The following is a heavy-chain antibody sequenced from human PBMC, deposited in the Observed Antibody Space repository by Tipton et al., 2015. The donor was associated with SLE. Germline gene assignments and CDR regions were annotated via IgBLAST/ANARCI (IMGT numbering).Heavy chain of an antibody. CDR1: GFTFSNYG. J-gene: IGHJ6*02. CDR2: IRYDGSNK. V-gene: IGHV3-30*02. D-gene: IGHD1-1*01. Sequence: SLRLSCAASGFTFSNYGMHWVRQAPGKGLEWVAFIRYDGSNKFYADSVKGRFTISRDNSKNTLYLQMNSLRAEDTAVYYCARESVRQLTMDVWGQGTTVTVSS. CDR3: ARESVRQLTMDV.